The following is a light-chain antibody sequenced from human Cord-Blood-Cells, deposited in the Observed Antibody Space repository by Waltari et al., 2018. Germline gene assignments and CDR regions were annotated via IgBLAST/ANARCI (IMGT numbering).Light chain of an antibody. CDR3: HQSYSTPPYT. J-gene: IGKJ2*01. CDR1: QCIISY. CDR2: AAS. V-gene: IGKV1-39*01. Sequence: DIQMTQSPSSLSASVGDSVTITCRARQCIISYLHWYQQKPGKAPKLLIYAASSLHSGVPSRFSGSGSSTAYTITISSLQPADVATSYCHQSYSTPPYTFGQGTKLEIK.